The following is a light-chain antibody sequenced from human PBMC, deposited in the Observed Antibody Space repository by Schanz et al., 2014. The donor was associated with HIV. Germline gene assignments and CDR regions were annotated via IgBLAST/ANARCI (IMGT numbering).Light chain of an antibody. V-gene: IGKV1-5*03. Sequence: DIQMTQSPSTLSASVGDRVTITCQASQSISNWLAWYQQKPGKAPKLLIYKASSLESGVPSRFSGSGTGTEFTLTISSLQPDDFATYYCQQYNGTFGQGTKVEIK. CDR2: KAS. J-gene: IGKJ1*01. CDR1: QSISNW. CDR3: QQYNGT.